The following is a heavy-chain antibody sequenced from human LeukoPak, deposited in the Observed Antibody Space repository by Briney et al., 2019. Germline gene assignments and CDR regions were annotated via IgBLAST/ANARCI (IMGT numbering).Heavy chain of an antibody. Sequence: GGSLRLSCAASGFTFSSYEMNWVRQAPGKGLEWGSYISSGGETIYYADSVKGRFTISRDNAKNSLYLEMNSLRAEDTSLYYCARDKRAVVAAIPYFDYWGQGTLVTVSS. CDR3: ARDKRAVVAAIPYFDY. CDR2: ISSGGETI. J-gene: IGHJ4*02. V-gene: IGHV3-48*03. D-gene: IGHD2-15*01. CDR1: GFTFSSYE.